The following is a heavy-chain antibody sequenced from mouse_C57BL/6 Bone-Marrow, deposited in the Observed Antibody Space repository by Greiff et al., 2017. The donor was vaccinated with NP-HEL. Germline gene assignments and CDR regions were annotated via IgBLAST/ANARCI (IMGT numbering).Heavy chain of an antibody. CDR3: ARPFYYYYGSSPYD. V-gene: IGHV1-55*01. CDR2: IYPGSGST. Sequence: QVQLQQPGAELVKPGASVTMSCKASGYTFTSYWITWVKQRPGQGLEWIGDIYPGSGSTNYNEKFKSKATLTVDTSSSTAYMQLSSLTSEDSAVDYCARPFYYYYGSSPYDWGQGTTLTVSS. D-gene: IGHD1-1*01. CDR1: GYTFTSYW. J-gene: IGHJ2*01.